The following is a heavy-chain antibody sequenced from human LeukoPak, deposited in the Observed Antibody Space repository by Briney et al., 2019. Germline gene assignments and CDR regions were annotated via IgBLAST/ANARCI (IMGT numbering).Heavy chain of an antibody. CDR1: GDSITTYY. CDR2: IFQSGTT. Sequence: SETLSLTCTVSGDSITTYYWSWIRQPPGKGLEWIGYIFQSGTTKYNPSLKSRVTILSDVSRNQFSLNLTSVTAADTAVYYCARGVNYYYYYMDVWGKGTTVTISS. J-gene: IGHJ6*03. D-gene: IGHD4-23*01. CDR3: ARGVNYYYYYMDV. V-gene: IGHV4-59*01.